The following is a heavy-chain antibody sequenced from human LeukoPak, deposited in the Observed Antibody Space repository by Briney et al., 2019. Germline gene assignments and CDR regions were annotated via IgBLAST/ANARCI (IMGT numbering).Heavy chain of an antibody. V-gene: IGHV3-23*01. CDR2: ISGSGGST. Sequence: GGSLRLSCTASGFTFSDYAMNWVRQAPGKGLEWVSTISGSGGSTYYADSVKGRFTISRDNSKNTLFLQMNSLRAEDTAVYYRAKLRGISESATDCWGQGTLVTVSS. CDR1: GFTFSDYA. J-gene: IGHJ4*02. D-gene: IGHD6-19*01. CDR3: AKLRGISESATDC.